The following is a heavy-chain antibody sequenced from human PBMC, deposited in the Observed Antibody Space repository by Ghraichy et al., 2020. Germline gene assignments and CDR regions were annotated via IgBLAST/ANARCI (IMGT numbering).Heavy chain of an antibody. D-gene: IGHD4-17*01. Sequence: TLSLTCAVSGDFFSGGGYAWSWIRQPPGKGLEWIGYIYYSGSSSYNPSLKSRVAISMDRSKNQFSLNLNSVTAADTAVYYCARGAHDYAFDYWGQGLQVVVSS. CDR2: IYYSGSS. V-gene: IGHV4-30-2*01. CDR3: ARGAHDYAFDY. J-gene: IGHJ4*02. CDR1: GDFFSGGGYA.